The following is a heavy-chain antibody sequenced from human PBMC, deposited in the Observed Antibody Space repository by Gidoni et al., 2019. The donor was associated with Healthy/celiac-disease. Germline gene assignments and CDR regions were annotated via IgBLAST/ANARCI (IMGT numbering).Heavy chain of an antibody. D-gene: IGHD3-16*01. CDR2: ISGSGGST. CDR3: AKDRRGDRWYFDL. CDR1: GFTFSSYA. Sequence: EVQLLESGGGLVQPGGSLRLSCAATGFTFSSYAMSWVRQAPGKGLEWVSAISGSGGSTYYADSVKGRFTISRDNSKNTLYLQMNSLRAEDTAVYYCAKDRRGDRWYFDLWGRGTLVTVSS. V-gene: IGHV3-23*01. J-gene: IGHJ2*01.